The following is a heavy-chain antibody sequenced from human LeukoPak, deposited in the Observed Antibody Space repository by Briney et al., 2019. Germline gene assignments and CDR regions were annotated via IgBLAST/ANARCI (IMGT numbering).Heavy chain of an antibody. Sequence: ASVKVSCKTSGYTFTRYYMQWVRQAPGHGIEWMGIINPISGATAYAQKFQGRVTMARDTSTSTVYMELSSLRSEDTAMYYCARLPYRDGVAQDYWGEGTLVTVSS. J-gene: IGHJ4*02. CDR1: GYTFTRYY. CDR2: INPISGAT. CDR3: ARLPYRDGVAQDY. V-gene: IGHV1-46*01. D-gene: IGHD3-16*02.